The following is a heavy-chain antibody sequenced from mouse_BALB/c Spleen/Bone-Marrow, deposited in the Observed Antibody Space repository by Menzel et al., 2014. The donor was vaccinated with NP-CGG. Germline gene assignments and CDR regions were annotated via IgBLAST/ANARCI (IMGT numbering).Heavy chain of an antibody. CDR2: IAPANGNT. V-gene: IGHV14-3*02. CDR3: ASDYDGSSLFAY. CDR1: GFNIKDTY. D-gene: IGHD1-1*01. J-gene: IGHJ3*01. Sequence: VQLQPSGAELVKPGASVKLSCTASGFNIKDTYMHWVKQRPEQGLEWIGRIAPANGNTRSDPKFQGKASITADTSSNTADLQHSSLTSEDTAVYYCASDYDGSSLFAYWGQGTLVTVSA.